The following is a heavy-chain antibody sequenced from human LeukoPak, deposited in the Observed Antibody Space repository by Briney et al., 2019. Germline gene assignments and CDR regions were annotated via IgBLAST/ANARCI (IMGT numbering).Heavy chain of an antibody. CDR1: GYTFTSYY. Sequence: ASVKVSCKASGYTFTSYYMHWVRQAPGQGLEWMGMINPSAGSTSYAQKFQGRVTMTRDMSTSTVYMEVSSLRSEDTAVYYCARDRWGYCGTIDCYGTGYMDVWGKGTTVTVSS. CDR3: ARDRWGYCGTIDCYGTGYMDV. D-gene: IGHD2-2*01. V-gene: IGHV1-46*01. CDR2: INPSAGST. J-gene: IGHJ6*03.